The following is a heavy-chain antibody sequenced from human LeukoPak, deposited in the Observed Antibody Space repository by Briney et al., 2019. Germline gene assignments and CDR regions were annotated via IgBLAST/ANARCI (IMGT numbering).Heavy chain of an antibody. CDR2: ISYDGSNK. V-gene: IGHV3-30*18. D-gene: IGHD1-26*01. J-gene: IGHJ4*02. Sequence: GGSLRLSCAASGFTFSSYGMHWVRQAPGKGLEWVAVISYDGSNKYYADSVKGRFTISRDNSKNTLYLQMNSLRAEDTAVYYCAKSALPLIVGATHFDYWGQGTLVTVSS. CDR1: GFTFSSYG. CDR3: AKSALPLIVGATHFDY.